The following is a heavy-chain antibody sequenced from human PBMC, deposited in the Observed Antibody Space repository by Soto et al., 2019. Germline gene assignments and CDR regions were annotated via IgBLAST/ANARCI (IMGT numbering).Heavy chain of an antibody. Sequence: SGTLSLTCAVSGGSFTSNNWWTWVRQPPGQGLEWIGEIYRTGSTNYNPSLKSRVTISLDKSENQFSLKVTSLTAADTAVYYCASRDPGTSVDYWGQGTLVTVSS. V-gene: IGHV4-4*02. J-gene: IGHJ4*02. CDR1: GGSFTSNNW. CDR2: IYRTGST. CDR3: ASRDPGTSVDY. D-gene: IGHD1-7*01.